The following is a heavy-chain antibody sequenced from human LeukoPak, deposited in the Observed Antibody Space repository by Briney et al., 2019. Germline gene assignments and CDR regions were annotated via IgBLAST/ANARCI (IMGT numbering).Heavy chain of an antibody. J-gene: IGHJ5*02. V-gene: IGHV4-59*08. CDR3: ARLGQKGSGPPPQSPNNWFDP. Sequence: KASETLSLTCTVSGGSISSYYWSWIRQPPGKGLEWIGYIYYSGSTNYNPSLKSRVTISVDTSKNQFSLKLSSVTAADTAVYYCARLGQKGSGPPPQSPNNWFDPWGQGTLVTVSS. D-gene: IGHD6-19*01. CDR2: IYYSGST. CDR1: GGSISSYY.